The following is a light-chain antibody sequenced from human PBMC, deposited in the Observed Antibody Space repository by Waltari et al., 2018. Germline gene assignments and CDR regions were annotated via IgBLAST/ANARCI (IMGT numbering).Light chain of an antibody. CDR2: GTN. V-gene: IGLV7-43*01. CDR1: TGAVTRSYY. Sequence: QTVVTQEPSLTVSPGGTVTLTCASSTGAVTRSYYPNWFQQKPGQAPRARSYGTNNKHAWTPARLSGAFLGGKAALTLSGVQPEDEAEYYCLLYYGGAWVFGGGTKRTVV. J-gene: IGLJ3*02. CDR3: LLYYGGAWV.